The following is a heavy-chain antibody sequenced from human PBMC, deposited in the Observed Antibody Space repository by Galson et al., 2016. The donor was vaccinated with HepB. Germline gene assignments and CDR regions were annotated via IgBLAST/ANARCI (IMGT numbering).Heavy chain of an antibody. Sequence: SVKVSCKASGGTFSIYAISWVRQAPGKGLEWMGGIIPILGTANYAQKFQARVTITADESKSTAYMELSSLRSEDTAVYYCATVHRADFDLWVRGTLVTVSS. J-gene: IGHJ2*01. CDR3: ATVHRADFDL. D-gene: IGHD3-16*02. CDR2: IIPILGTA. CDR1: GGTFSIYA. V-gene: IGHV1-69*13.